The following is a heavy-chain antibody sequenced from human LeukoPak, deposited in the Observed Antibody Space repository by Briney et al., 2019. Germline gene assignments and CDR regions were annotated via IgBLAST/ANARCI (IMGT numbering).Heavy chain of an antibody. CDR3: ARDLRYRDDY. CDR2: ISYDGSNK. CDR1: GFTFSSYG. J-gene: IGHJ4*02. D-gene: IGHD1-1*01. Sequence: GGSLRLSCAASGFTFSSYGMHWVRQAPGKGLEWVAVISYDGSNKYYADSVKGRFTISRDNAKNSLYLQMNSLRDEDTAVYYCARDLRYRDDYWGQGTLVTVSS. V-gene: IGHV3-30*03.